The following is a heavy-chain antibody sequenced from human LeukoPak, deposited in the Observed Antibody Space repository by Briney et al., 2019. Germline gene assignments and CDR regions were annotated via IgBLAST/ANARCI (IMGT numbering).Heavy chain of an antibody. V-gene: IGHV3-53*01. Sequence: GGSLRLSCAASGFTVSSNYMGWVRQAPGKGLEWVSVIYSGGSTYYADSVKGRFTISRDNSKNTLSLQMNSLRAEDTAVYYCARGAGSGYTLEGYYFDNWGQGTLVTVSS. CDR3: ARGAGSGYTLEGYYFDN. D-gene: IGHD5-12*01. J-gene: IGHJ4*02. CDR2: IYSGGST. CDR1: GFTVSSNY.